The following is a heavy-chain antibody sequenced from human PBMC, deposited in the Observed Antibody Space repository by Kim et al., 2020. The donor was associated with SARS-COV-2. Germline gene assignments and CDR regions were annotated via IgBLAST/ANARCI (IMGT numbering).Heavy chain of an antibody. D-gene: IGHD3-9*01. Sequence: SQMFLGRVTLTGDTSASTAYLELSSLRSEDTAVYYCARGPDSDILTDFDYWGQGTLVTVSS. J-gene: IGHJ4*02. V-gene: IGHV1-3*01. CDR3: ARGPDSDILTDFDY.